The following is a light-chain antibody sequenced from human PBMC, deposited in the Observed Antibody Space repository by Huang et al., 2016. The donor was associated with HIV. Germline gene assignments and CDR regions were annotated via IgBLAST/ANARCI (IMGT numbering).Light chain of an antibody. V-gene: IGKV1-6*01. CDR1: QGIGNA. J-gene: IGKJ2*01. CDR2: AAS. Sequence: AIQMTQSPSSLSAFVGDRVTITCRASQGIGNALGWYQQKQGKAPKLLISAASTLQSGFPSRFSGSGSGTDFTLTINSLQPEDFATYYCLQDSTDPHTFGQGTKLEIK. CDR3: LQDSTDPHT.